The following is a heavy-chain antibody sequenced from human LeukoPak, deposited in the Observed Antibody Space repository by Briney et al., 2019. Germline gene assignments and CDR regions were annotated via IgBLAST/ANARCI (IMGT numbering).Heavy chain of an antibody. J-gene: IGHJ4*02. CDR1: GGSIRSYY. V-gene: IGHV4-59*01. Sequence: PSETLSLTRTVSGGSIRSYYWSWIRQPPGKRLEWIGYIYYSGTTSYNPSLQSRVTISVDTSKNQFSLKLNSVTAADTAVYYCARDRRGASDMDYWGQGTLVTVSS. CDR2: IYYSGTT. D-gene: IGHD6-6*01. CDR3: ARDRRGASDMDY.